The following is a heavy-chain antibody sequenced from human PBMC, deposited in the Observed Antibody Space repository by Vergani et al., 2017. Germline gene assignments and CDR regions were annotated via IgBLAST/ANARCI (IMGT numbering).Heavy chain of an antibody. V-gene: IGHV3-23*01. D-gene: IGHD6-19*01. J-gene: IGHJ3*02. Sequence: EVQLLESGGDLVQPGGSLRLSCAASGFTFIMHAMSWVRQAPGKGLEWVSTLSASDRRTHYADSVKGRFTISRDISKNTLFLHMNSLRPEDTAVYYCAKVGRSGVAVTFGAFGIWGQGTMVTVSS. CDR3: AKVGRSGVAVTFGAFGI. CDR1: GFTFIMHA. CDR2: LSASDRRT.